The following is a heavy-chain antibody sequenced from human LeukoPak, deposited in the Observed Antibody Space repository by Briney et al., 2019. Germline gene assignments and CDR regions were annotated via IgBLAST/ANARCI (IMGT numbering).Heavy chain of an antibody. CDR2: IYYSGST. D-gene: IGHD3-10*01. V-gene: IGHV4-30-4*01. CDR1: GGSISSGDYY. Sequence: PSQTLSLTCTVSGGSISSGDYYWSWIRQPPGKGLEWIGYIYYSGSTNYNPSLKSRVTISVDTSKNQFSLKLSSVTATDTAVYYCARHLSPFGFDYWGQGTLVTVSS. CDR3: ARHLSPFGFDY. J-gene: IGHJ4*02.